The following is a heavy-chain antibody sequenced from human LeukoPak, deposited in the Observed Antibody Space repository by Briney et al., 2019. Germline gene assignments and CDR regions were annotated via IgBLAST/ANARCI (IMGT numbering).Heavy chain of an antibody. CDR3: ARDQLIVVVPAAMSYYGMDV. J-gene: IGHJ6*02. CDR2: ISSSSSHI. CDR1: GFTFSSYS. Sequence: GGSLRLSCAASGFTFSSYSMNWVRQAPGKGLEWVSSISSSSSHIYYADSVKGRFTISRDNAKNSLYLQMNSLRAEDTAVYYCARDQLIVVVPAAMSYYGMDVWGQGTTVTVSS. V-gene: IGHV3-21*01. D-gene: IGHD2-2*01.